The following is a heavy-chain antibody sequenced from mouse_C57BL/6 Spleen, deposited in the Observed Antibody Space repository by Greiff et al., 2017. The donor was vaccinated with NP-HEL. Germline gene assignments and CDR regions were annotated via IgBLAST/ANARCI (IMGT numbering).Heavy chain of an antibody. D-gene: IGHD2-4*01. CDR3: ARRGIYYDYDRYYFDY. CDR2: IDPEGGET. CDR1: GFNIKDYY. J-gene: IGHJ2*01. V-gene: IGHV14-2*01. Sequence: EVQLQQSGAELVKPGASVKLSCTASGFNIKDYYMHWVKQRTEQGLEWIGRIDPEGGETKYAPKFQGKATITADTSSNTAYLQLSSLTSEDTAVYYCARRGIYYDYDRYYFDYWGQGTTLTVSS.